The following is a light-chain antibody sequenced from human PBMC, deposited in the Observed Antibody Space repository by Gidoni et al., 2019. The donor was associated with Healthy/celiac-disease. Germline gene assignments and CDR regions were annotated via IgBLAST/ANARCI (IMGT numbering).Light chain of an antibody. CDR1: SSDAGGYNY. Sequence: SALTQPPPAAGPPGQSVTISCTGTSSDAGGYNYVSWYQQHPGKTPILMIYEVSKRPSGVPDRFSGSKSGNTASLTVSGPQAEDEADYYCSSYAGSNKRVFGGGTKLTVL. CDR2: EVS. V-gene: IGLV2-8*01. J-gene: IGLJ2*01. CDR3: SSYAGSNKRV.